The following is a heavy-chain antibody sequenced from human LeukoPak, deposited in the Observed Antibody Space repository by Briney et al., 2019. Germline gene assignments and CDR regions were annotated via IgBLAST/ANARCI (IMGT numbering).Heavy chain of an antibody. CDR2: INHSGST. Sequence: SETLSLTCAVYGGSFSGYYWSWIRQPPGKGLEWIGEINHSGSTNYNPSLKSRVTISVDTSKNQFSLKLSSVTAADTAVYYCARSEWELPYYFDYWGQGTLVTVSS. J-gene: IGHJ4*02. D-gene: IGHD1-26*01. V-gene: IGHV4-34*01. CDR3: ARSEWELPYYFDY. CDR1: GGSFSGYY.